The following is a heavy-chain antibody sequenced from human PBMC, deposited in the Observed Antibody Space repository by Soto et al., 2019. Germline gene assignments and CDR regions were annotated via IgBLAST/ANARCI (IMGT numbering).Heavy chain of an antibody. V-gene: IGHV2-5*02. J-gene: IGHJ4*02. Sequence: QITLKESGPTLVKPTQTLTLTCTFSGFSLSTSGVGVGWIRQPPGKALEWLALIYWDDDKHYSPSLKSRLTITKYTSKNQVVLTMTNMDAVDTATYYCAHTPDCSGGSCYPNYYFDYWGQGTLVTVSS. CDR3: AHTPDCSGGSCYPNYYFDY. CDR2: IYWDDDK. CDR1: GFSLSTSGVG. D-gene: IGHD2-15*01.